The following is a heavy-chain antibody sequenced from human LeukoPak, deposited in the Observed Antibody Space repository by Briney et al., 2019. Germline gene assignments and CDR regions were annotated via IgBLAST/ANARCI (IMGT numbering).Heavy chain of an antibody. CDR3: ARSTAMVILDY. CDR1: GGSFSGAY. CDR2: INHSGST. Sequence: SETLSLTCGVYGGSFSGAYWSWIRQPPGKGLEWIGEINHSGSTTYNPSLKSRVTISVDTSKNQFSLKLSSVTAADTAVYYCARSTAMVILDYWGQGTLVTVSS. D-gene: IGHD5-18*01. V-gene: IGHV4-34*01. J-gene: IGHJ4*02.